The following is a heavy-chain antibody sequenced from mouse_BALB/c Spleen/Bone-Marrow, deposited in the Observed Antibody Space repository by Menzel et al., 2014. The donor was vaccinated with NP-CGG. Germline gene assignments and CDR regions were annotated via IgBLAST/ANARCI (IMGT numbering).Heavy chain of an antibody. V-gene: IGHV1-15*01. CDR1: GYTFTDYE. D-gene: IGHD4-1*01. J-gene: IGHJ4*01. Sequence: QVQLKQSGAELVRPGASVTLSCKASGYTFTDYEMHWVKQTPVHGLEWIGTPDPETGGTAYNQKFKDMATLTADKSSTTAYMELRSLTSEDSAVYYCANWGYYAMDYWGQGISVTVSS. CDR3: ANWGYYAMDY. CDR2: PDPETGGT.